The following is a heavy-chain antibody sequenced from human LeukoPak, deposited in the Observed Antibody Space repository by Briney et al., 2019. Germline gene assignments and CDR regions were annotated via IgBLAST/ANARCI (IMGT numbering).Heavy chain of an antibody. CDR1: GFTFSSFW. CDR3: ARVRGYDTSDYDY. V-gene: IGHV3-74*01. CDR2: INTDGSST. D-gene: IGHD3-22*01. Sequence: GGSLRLSCAASGFTFSSFWMHWVRHAPGKGLVWVSRINTDGSSTTYADSVKGRFTISRDNAKNTLYLQMNSLRVEDTAVYYCARVRGYDTSDYDYWGQGTLVTVSS. J-gene: IGHJ4*02.